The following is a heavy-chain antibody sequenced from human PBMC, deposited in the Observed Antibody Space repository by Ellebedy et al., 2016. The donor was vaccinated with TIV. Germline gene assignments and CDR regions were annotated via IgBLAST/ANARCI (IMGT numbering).Heavy chain of an antibody. J-gene: IGHJ6*02. CDR1: GFTFSSYS. CDR2: ISSSSSYI. CDR3: ATSPTPAVAAHYGMDV. Sequence: GESLKISCAASGFTFSSYSMNWVRQAPGKGLEWVSSISSSSSYIYYADSVKGRFTISRDNAKNSLYLQMNSLRSDDTAVYYCATSPTPAVAAHYGMDVWGQGTTVTVSS. D-gene: IGHD6-19*01. V-gene: IGHV3-21*04.